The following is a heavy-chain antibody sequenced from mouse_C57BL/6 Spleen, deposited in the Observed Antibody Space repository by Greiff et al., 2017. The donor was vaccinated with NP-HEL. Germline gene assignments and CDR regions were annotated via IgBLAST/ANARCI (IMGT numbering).Heavy chain of an antibody. D-gene: IGHD3-2*02. V-gene: IGHV1-69*01. J-gene: IGHJ4*01. CDR2: IDPSDSYT. CDR1: GYTFTSYW. CDR3: ARWGSGYDAMDY. Sequence: QVQLQQPGAELVMPGASVKLSCKASGYTFTSYWMHWVKQRPGQGLEWIGEIDPSDSYTNYNQKFKGKSTLTVDKSSSTAYMQLSSLTSEDSAVYYCARWGSGYDAMDYWGQGTSVTVSS.